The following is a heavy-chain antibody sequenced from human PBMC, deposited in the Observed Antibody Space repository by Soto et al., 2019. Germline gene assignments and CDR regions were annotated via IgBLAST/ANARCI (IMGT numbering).Heavy chain of an antibody. J-gene: IGHJ4*02. CDR2: IYYTGST. CDR1: GGSISSYY. Sequence: SETLSLTCTVSGGSISSYYWSWIRQPPGKGLEWIGYIYYTGSTFYNPSLGSRVTISGDTSKNEFSLKLSSVTAADTAVYYCARGRGSSWYFDYWGQGTLVTVSS. V-gene: IGHV4-59*08. CDR3: ARGRGSSWYFDY. D-gene: IGHD6-13*01.